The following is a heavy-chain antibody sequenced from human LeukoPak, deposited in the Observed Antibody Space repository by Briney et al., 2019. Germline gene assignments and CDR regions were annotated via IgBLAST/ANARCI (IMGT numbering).Heavy chain of an antibody. CDR3: AKDRNYDILTGYYTFDY. V-gene: IGHV3-23*01. J-gene: IGHJ4*02. D-gene: IGHD3-9*01. Sequence: GGTLRLSCAASGFTFSSYAMSWVRQAPGKGLEWVSAISGSGGSTYYADSVKGRFTISRDNSKNTLYLQMNSLRAEDTAVYYCAKDRNYDILTGYYTFDYWGQGTLVTVSS. CDR2: ISGSGGST. CDR1: GFTFSSYA.